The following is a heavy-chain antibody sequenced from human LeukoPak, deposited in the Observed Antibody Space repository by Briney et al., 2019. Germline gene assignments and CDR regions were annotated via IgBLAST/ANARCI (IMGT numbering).Heavy chain of an antibody. Sequence: SETLSLTCTVSGGSISSYYWSWIRQPPGKGLEWIGYIYYSGSTNYNPSLKSRVTISVDTSKNQFSLKLSSVTAADTAVYYCAGSTYDYVWGSYRADAFDIWGQGTMVTVSS. CDR1: GGSISSYY. D-gene: IGHD3-16*02. CDR2: IYYSGST. CDR3: AGSTYDYVWGSYRADAFDI. J-gene: IGHJ3*02. V-gene: IGHV4-59*08.